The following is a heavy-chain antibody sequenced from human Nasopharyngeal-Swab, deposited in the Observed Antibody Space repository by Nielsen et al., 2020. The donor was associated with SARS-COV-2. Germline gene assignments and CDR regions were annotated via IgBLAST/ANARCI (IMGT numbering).Heavy chain of an antibody. D-gene: IGHD3-10*01. V-gene: IGHV3-23*01. CDR2: ISGSGGST. CDR1: GFTFSSYA. Sequence: GSLKISCAASGFTFSSYAMSWVRQAPGKGLEWVSAISGSGGSTYYADSVKGRFTISRDNSKNTLYLQMNSLRAEDTAVYYCAKDREATYYYGSGSFDYWGQGTLVTVSS. J-gene: IGHJ4*02. CDR3: AKDREATYYYGSGSFDY.